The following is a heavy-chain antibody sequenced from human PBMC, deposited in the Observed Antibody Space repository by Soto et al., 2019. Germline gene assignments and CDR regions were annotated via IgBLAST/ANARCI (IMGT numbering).Heavy chain of an antibody. CDR2: INSVGSST. V-gene: IGHV3-74*01. J-gene: IGHJ4*02. CDR1: GFTFSSYW. Sequence: EVQLVESGGGLVQPGGSLRLSCAASGFTFSSYWMHWVRQAPEKGLVWVSRINSVGSSTSYADSVKGRFTISRDNAKNTLYLQMNSLRAEDTAVYYCAGPYGDYLFTYWGQGTLVTVSS. CDR3: AGPYGDYLFTY. D-gene: IGHD4-17*01.